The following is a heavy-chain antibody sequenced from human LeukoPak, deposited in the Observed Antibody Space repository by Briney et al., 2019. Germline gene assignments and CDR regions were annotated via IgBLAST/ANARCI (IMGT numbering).Heavy chain of an antibody. D-gene: IGHD6-19*01. V-gene: IGHV4-59*12. CDR1: GGSISSYY. Sequence: SSETLSLTCTVSGGSISSYYWSWIRQPPGKGLEWIGYIYYSGSTNYNPSLKSRVTISVDTSKNQFSLRLSSVTAADTAVYYCAREALAGTTRNWFDPWGQGTLVTVSS. CDR3: AREALAGTTRNWFDP. CDR2: IYYSGST. J-gene: IGHJ5*02.